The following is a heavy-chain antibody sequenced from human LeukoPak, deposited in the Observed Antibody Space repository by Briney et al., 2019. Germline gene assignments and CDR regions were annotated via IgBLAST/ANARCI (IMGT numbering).Heavy chain of an antibody. V-gene: IGHV5-51*01. Sequence: GESLKISCKGSGYSFTSYWIGWVRQMPGKGLEWMGIIYPGDSDTRYSPSFQGQVTVSADKSISTAYLQWSSLKAPDTAMYYCARQDTAMVLDAFDIWGQGTMVTVSS. CDR1: GYSFTSYW. CDR2: IYPGDSDT. CDR3: ARQDTAMVLDAFDI. D-gene: IGHD5-18*01. J-gene: IGHJ3*02.